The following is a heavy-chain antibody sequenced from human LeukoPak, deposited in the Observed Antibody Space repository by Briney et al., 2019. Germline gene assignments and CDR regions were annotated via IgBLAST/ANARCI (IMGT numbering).Heavy chain of an antibody. Sequence: SETLSLTCTVFGGSISSSSHFWGWIRQPPGEGLEWIGSIYFSGSTYYSPSLKSRVTISVDPSTNQFSLKLSSVTAADTAVYFCARHQWLGPFDSWGQGTLVTVSS. D-gene: IGHD6-19*01. J-gene: IGHJ4*02. V-gene: IGHV4-39*01. CDR1: GGSISSSSHF. CDR3: ARHQWLGPFDS. CDR2: IYFSGST.